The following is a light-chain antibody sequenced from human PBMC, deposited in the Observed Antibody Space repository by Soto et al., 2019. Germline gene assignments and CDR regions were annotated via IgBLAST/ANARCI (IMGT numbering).Light chain of an antibody. J-gene: IGKJ1*01. V-gene: IGKV1-5*03. CDR2: EAS. CDR3: QQYNGT. Sequence: DIQRPQFPSTRSALVGDRVAITCRASQSISSWLAWYQQKPGKAPNLLIYEASKLESGVPSRFSGSGSGTEFTLTIGSLQPDDLATYYCQQYNGTVGQGTKVDIK. CDR1: QSISSW.